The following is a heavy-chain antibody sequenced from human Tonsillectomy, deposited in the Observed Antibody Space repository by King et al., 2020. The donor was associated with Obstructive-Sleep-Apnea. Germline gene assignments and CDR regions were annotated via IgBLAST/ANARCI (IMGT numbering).Heavy chain of an antibody. CDR3: ARGSGAADVNWFDP. CDR2: INHSGST. J-gene: IGHJ5*02. D-gene: IGHD6-13*01. Sequence: VQLQQWGAGLLKPSETLSLTCAVYGGSFSDYYWSWIRQPPGKGLEWIGEINHSGSTNYHSTLKSRVTISVDMSKNQFSLKLTSVTAADTAVYYCARGSGAADVNWFDPWGQGAPVTVSS. CDR1: GGSFSDYY. V-gene: IGHV4-34*01.